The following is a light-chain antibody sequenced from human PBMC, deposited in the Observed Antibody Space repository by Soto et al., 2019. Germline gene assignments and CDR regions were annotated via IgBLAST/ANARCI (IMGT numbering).Light chain of an antibody. CDR2: AAS. CDR3: QQSDSTPPEAP. J-gene: IGKJ3*01. Sequence: DIQMTQSPSSLSASVGDRVTITCRASQSISSYLNWYQQKPGKAPKLLIYAASSLQSGVPSRFSGSGSGTDFTLTISSLQPEDFATYYCQQSDSTPPEAPFGPGTKVDIK. V-gene: IGKV1-39*01. CDR1: QSISSY.